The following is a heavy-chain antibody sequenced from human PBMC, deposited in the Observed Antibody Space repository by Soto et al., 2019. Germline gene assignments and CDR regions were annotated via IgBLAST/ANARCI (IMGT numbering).Heavy chain of an antibody. CDR3: ATFSNYYDRSGYTPFDY. Sequence: GGSLRLSCAASGFTFSSYAMHWVRQAPGKGLGWVAVISFDGNNKYYADSVEGRFTVSRDNSRNTLYVQMNSLRAEDTAVYYCATFSNYYDRSGYTPFDYWGQGTLVTVSS. CDR2: ISFDGNNK. J-gene: IGHJ4*02. V-gene: IGHV3-30-3*01. CDR1: GFTFSSYA. D-gene: IGHD3-22*01.